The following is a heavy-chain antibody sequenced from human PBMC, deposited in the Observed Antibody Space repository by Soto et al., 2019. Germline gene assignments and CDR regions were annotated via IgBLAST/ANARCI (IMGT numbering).Heavy chain of an antibody. CDR3: ARRPVYVSSGLDY. CDR2: IDPSDSYT. V-gene: IGHV5-10-1*01. Sequence: GESLKISCKGSGYSFTSYWISWVRQMPGKGLEWMGRIDPSDSYTNYSPPFQGHVTISADKSISTAYLQWSSLKASDTAMYYCARRPVYVSSGLDYWGQGTLVTVS. J-gene: IGHJ4*02. D-gene: IGHD3-22*01. CDR1: GYSFTSYW.